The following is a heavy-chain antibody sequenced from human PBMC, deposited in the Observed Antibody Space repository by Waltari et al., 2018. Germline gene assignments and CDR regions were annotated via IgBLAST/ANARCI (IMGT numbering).Heavy chain of an antibody. CDR2: IYWTDEK. D-gene: IGHD2-2*01. CDR3: AHKECSSTSCYAYFDY. Sequence: QITLKESGPTLVKPTQTLTLTCTFSGFSLSTSGVGVGWICQPTGKDLELLALIYWTDEKRYSPSLQSRLTVTEDTSKNQVVLTMTNMDPVDTATYYCAHKECSSTSCYAYFDYWGQGTLVTVSS. V-gene: IGHV2-5*01. J-gene: IGHJ4*02. CDR1: GFSLSTSGVG.